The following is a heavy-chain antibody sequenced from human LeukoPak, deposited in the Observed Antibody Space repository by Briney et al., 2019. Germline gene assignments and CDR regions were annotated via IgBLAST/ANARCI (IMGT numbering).Heavy chain of an antibody. D-gene: IGHD1-14*01. CDR2: ITDTGSAT. CDR1: GFTFSDNY. Sequence: KPGGSLRLSCAASGFTFSDNYTIWIRQAPGKGLEWVSYITDTGSATYSADPVKGRFTISRDNAKNSLFLQMNSLRADDTAVYYCARARKGYYFDHWGQGTLVTVSS. V-gene: IGHV3-11*04. J-gene: IGHJ4*02. CDR3: ARARKGYYFDH.